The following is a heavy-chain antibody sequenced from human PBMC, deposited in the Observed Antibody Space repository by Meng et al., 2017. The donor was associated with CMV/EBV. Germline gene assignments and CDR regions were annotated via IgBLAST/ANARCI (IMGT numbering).Heavy chain of an antibody. CDR1: GGTFSSYA. D-gene: IGHD6-13*01. CDR2: IIPTFGTA. V-gene: IGHV1-69*05. J-gene: IGHJ6*02. Sequence: SVKVSCKASGGTFSSYAISWVRQAPGQGLEWMGGIIPTFGTANYAQKFQGRVTITTDESTSTAYMELSSLRSEDTAVYYCAREVGGDSSWHDYYYGMDVWGQGTTVTVSS. CDR3: AREVGGDSSWHDYYYGMDV.